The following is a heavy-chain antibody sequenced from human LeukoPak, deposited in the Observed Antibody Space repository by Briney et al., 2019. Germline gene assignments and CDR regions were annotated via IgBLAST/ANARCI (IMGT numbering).Heavy chain of an antibody. V-gene: IGHV1-2*02. CDR3: ARARGYSYGYDFDY. CDR1: GYTFTGYY. D-gene: IGHD5-18*01. CDR2: INPNSGGT. J-gene: IGHJ4*02. Sequence: ASVNVSCKSSGYTFTGYYMHWVRQAPGQGLEWMAWINPNSGGTNYAQKFQGRVTMTRDTSISTAYMELSRLRSDDTAVYYCARARGYSYGYDFDYWGQGTLVSVSS.